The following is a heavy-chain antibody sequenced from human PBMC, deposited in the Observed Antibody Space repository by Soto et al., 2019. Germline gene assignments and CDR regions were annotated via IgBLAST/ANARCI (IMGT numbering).Heavy chain of an antibody. CDR2: ISVNNGNT. CDR1: NYTFSSYG. CDR3: ARGKSYYDISGYFYSDY. D-gene: IGHD3-22*01. J-gene: IGHJ4*02. Sequence: ASVKVSCKASNYTFSSYGINWVRQAPGQGLEWMGWISVNNGNTNSAQKFQGRFTMTADTSTTTASMELWNLTSYDSAVYYCARGKSYYDISGYFYSDYWGQGTLVTVSS. V-gene: IGHV1-18*01.